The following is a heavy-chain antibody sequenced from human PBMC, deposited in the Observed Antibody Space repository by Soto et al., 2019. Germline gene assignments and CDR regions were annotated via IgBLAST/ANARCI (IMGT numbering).Heavy chain of an antibody. CDR2: MNPLNGDT. V-gene: IGHV1-3*01. J-gene: IGHJ4*01. CDR3: ARDRDYYKADY. Sequence: ASVKVSCKASGYTLTTYSMHWVRQAPGQRLEWMGWMNPLNGDTKYSQRFQGRLTIIRDTSASTAYMELSSLRVEDTAVYYCARDRDYYKADYWGQGTLVTVSS. CDR1: GYTLTTYS. D-gene: IGHD3-10*01.